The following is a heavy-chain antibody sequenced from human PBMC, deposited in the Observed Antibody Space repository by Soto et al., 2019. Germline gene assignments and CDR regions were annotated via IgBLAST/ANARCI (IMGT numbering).Heavy chain of an antibody. J-gene: IGHJ4*02. D-gene: IGHD6-19*01. CDR2: IGSSGRAI. Sequence: QLQLLESGGDLVKPGGSLRLSCAASGFSVSGNDLSWIRQAPGKGLEWVSSIGSSGRAIYYADSVKGRFTISRDNAKDSLYLHMSSLRAEDTAIYYCASHHSRGWLYFASWGQGTLVTVSS. CDR1: GFSVSGND. CDR3: ASHHSRGWLYFAS. V-gene: IGHV3-11*01.